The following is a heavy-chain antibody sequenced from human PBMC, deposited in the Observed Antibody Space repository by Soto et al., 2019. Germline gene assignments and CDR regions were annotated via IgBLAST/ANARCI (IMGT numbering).Heavy chain of an antibody. CDR1: GGSFSGYS. Sequence: SETLSLTCAVYGGSFSGYSWTWIRQPPGTGLEWIGEINHSGSTNYNPSLKSRVTISVDTSKNQFSLKLTSVTAADTAVYYCARDQGIAVAVFDYWGQGTLVTVSS. J-gene: IGHJ4*02. CDR2: INHSGST. CDR3: ARDQGIAVAVFDY. D-gene: IGHD6-19*01. V-gene: IGHV4-34*01.